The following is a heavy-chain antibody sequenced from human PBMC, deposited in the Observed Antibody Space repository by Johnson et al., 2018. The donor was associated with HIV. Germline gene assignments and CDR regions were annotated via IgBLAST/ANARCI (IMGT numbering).Heavy chain of an antibody. CDR2: ISWKSGSK. CDR1: GFTFSSYG. J-gene: IGHJ3*02. D-gene: IGHD3-10*01. V-gene: IGHV3-9*01. CDR3: AREGDVLIWFGEQRTSHAFDI. Sequence: VQLVESGRGVVQPGRSLRLSCAASGFTFSSYGMHWVRQAPGKGLEWVSGISWKSGSKGYADSAKGQFTISRDNSKNTLYLQMNSLKTDDTAVYYCAREGDVLIWFGEQRTSHAFDIWGQGTMVTVSS.